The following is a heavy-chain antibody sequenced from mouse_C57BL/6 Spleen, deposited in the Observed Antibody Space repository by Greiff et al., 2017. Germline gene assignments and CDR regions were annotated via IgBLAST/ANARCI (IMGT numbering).Heavy chain of an antibody. V-gene: IGHV1-18*01. CDR1: GYTFTDYN. CDR3: ARGVRLLWIYAMDY. J-gene: IGHJ4*01. Sequence: VQLQQSGPELVTPGASVKIPCKASGYTFTDYNMDWVKQSHGKSLEWIGDINPNNGGTIYTQKFKGKATLTVDKSSSTAYMELRSLTSEDTSVYYCARGVRLLWIYAMDYWGQGTSVTVSS. D-gene: IGHD1-1*02. CDR2: INPNNGGT.